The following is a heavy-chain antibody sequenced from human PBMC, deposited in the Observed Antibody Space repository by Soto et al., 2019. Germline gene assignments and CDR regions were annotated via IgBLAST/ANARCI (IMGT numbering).Heavy chain of an antibody. CDR2: IYYSGST. J-gene: IGHJ5*02. CDR3: ARREDMSWFDP. V-gene: IGHV4-31*03. D-gene: IGHD2-15*01. Sequence: SETLSLTCTVSGGSISSGGYYWSWIRQHPGKGLEWIGYIYYSGSTYYNPSLKSRVTISVDTSKNQFSLKLSSVTAADTAMYYCARREDMSWFDPWGQGTLVTVSS. CDR1: GGSISSGGYY.